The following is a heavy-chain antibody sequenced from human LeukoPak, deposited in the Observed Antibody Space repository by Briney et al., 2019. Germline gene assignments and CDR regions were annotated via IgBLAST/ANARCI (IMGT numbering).Heavy chain of an antibody. D-gene: IGHD3-3*01. Sequence: PSETLSLTCTVSGGSIISYYWSWIRQHPGKGLEWIGYFYYPETTSYNPSLKSRATISIDPSKTHLSLKLTSVTVADTAVYYCARDFHGAWYFDLWGRGTLVTVSS. CDR3: ARDFHGAWYFDL. V-gene: IGHV4-59*06. CDR2: FYYPETT. CDR1: GGSIISYY. J-gene: IGHJ2*01.